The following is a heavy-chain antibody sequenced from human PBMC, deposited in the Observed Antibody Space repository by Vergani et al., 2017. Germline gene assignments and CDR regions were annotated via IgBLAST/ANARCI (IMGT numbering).Heavy chain of an antibody. Sequence: EVQLVESGGGLVQPGGSLRLSCSASGFTVSSHYMGWVRQAPGEGLEWVSVIYSGGSTYYADSVTGRFTISRHNSKNTLYLQMNSLRAEDTAVYYCAREDRGGFDYWGQGTLVTVYS. D-gene: IGHD2-15*01. V-gene: IGHV3-53*04. CDR2: IYSGGST. CDR1: GFTVSSHY. J-gene: IGHJ4*02. CDR3: AREDRGGFDY.